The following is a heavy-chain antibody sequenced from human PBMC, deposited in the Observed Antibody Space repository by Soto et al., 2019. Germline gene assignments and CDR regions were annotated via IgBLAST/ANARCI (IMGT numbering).Heavy chain of an antibody. D-gene: IGHD3-22*01. V-gene: IGHV1-46*01. J-gene: IGHJ5*02. CDR3: ARAQAVDTMIVVVTPPWFDP. Sequence: ASVKVSCKASGYTFTSYYMHWVRQAPGQGLEWMGIINPSGGSTSYAQKFQGRVTMTRDTSTSTVYMELSSLRSEDTAVYYCARAQAVDTMIVVVTPPWFDPCGQGTLVTVSS. CDR2: INPSGGST. CDR1: GYTFTSYY.